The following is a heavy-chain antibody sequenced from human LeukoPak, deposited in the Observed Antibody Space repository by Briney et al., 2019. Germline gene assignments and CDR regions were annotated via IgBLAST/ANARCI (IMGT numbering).Heavy chain of an antibody. CDR1: GGSISSYY. D-gene: IGHD3-10*01. Sequence: SETLSLTCTVSGGSISSYYWSWIRQPPGKGPEWIGYIYYSGSTNYNPSLKSRVTISVDTSKNQFSLKLSSVTAADTAVYYCASWIGFPSGGGFDYWGQGTLVTVSS. V-gene: IGHV4-59*01. CDR3: ASWIGFPSGGGFDY. J-gene: IGHJ4*02. CDR2: IYYSGST.